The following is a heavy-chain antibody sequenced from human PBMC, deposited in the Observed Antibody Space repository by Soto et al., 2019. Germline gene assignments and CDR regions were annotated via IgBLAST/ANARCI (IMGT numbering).Heavy chain of an antibody. V-gene: IGHV1-69*01. CDR2: IIPIFGTA. J-gene: IGHJ6*02. CDR3: ARDWYYYDSSGSPLYYYHGMDA. D-gene: IGHD3-22*01. Sequence: SVQVSCEASGGTFSSYTINWLRQAPGQGLEWMGGIIPIFGTANYAQKFQGRVTITADESTSTAYMELSSLRSEDTAVYYCARDWYYYDSSGSPLYYYHGMDAWGQGTTVTVSS. CDR1: GGTFSSYT.